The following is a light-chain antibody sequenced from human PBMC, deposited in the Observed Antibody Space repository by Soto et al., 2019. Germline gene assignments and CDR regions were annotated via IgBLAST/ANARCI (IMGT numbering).Light chain of an antibody. Sequence: DIQMTQSPSFLSASVGDSVTLTCRASQSISSYVNWYQQKPGRAPKILIYATSVLQGGVPSRFSGSQSGTEFTLTISSLQPEDFATYYCQQSYSFPRTFGGGTRWIS. CDR2: ATS. V-gene: IGKV1-39*01. CDR3: QQSYSFPRT. CDR1: QSISSY. J-gene: IGKJ4*01.